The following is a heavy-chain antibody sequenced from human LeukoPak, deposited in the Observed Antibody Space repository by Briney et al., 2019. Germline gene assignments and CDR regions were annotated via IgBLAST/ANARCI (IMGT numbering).Heavy chain of an antibody. CDR2: ISGSGGST. Sequence: QPGGSLILSCAASGFTFSSYAMSWVRQAPGKGLEWVSAISGSGGSTYYADSVKGRFTISRDNSKNTLYLQMNSLRAEDTAVYYCARGRITMVRGVTTSMDVWGKGTTVTVSS. CDR1: GFTFSSYA. J-gene: IGHJ6*04. V-gene: IGHV3-23*01. CDR3: ARGRITMVRGVTTSMDV. D-gene: IGHD3-10*01.